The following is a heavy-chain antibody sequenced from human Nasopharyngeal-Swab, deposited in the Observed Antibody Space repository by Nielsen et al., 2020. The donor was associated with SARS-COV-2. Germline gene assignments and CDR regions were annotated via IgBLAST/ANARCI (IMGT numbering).Heavy chain of an antibody. J-gene: IGHJ4*02. CDR1: GFTFSSYA. V-gene: IGHV3-23*01. CDR3: AKLSTTVVTPAFDY. Sequence: GESLPISCAASGFTFSSYAMSWVRQAPGKGLEWVPAISGSGGSTYFADSVKGRFTISRDNSKNTLYLQMNSLRAEDTAVYYCAKLSTTVVTPAFDYWGQGTLVTVSS. CDR2: ISGSGGST. D-gene: IGHD4-23*01.